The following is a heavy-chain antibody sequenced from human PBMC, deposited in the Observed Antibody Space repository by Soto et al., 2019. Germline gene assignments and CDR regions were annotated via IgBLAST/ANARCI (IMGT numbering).Heavy chain of an antibody. CDR2: IYYSGST. D-gene: IGHD3-10*01. V-gene: IGHV4-31*03. CDR1: GGSISSGGYY. J-gene: IGHJ5*01. CDR3: ARDRGWFGETLPNWFDS. Sequence: TSETLSLTCTVSGGSISSGGYYWSWIRQHPGKGLEWIGYIYYSGSTYYNPSLKSRVTISVDTSKNQFSLKLSSVTAADTAVYYCARDRGWFGETLPNWFDSWGQGTLVTVSS.